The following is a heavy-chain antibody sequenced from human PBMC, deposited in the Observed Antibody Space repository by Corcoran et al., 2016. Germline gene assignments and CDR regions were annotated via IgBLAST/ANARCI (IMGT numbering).Heavy chain of an antibody. J-gene: IGHJ6*02. CDR2: INAGNGNT. D-gene: IGHD5-12*01. Sequence: QVQLVQSGAEVKKPGASVKVSCKASGYTFTSYAMHWVRQAPGQRLEWMGWINAGNGNTKYSQKFQGRVTITRDTSASTDYLELSSRKSEDTAVDFCARVVSVAYYFYGMDVWGQGTTFTVSS. V-gene: IGHV1-3*01. CDR1: GYTFTSYA. CDR3: ARVVSVAYYFYGMDV.